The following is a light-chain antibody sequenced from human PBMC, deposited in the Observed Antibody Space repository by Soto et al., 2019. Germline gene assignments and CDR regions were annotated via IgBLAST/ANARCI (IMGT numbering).Light chain of an antibody. V-gene: IGKV3-20*01. Sequence: EILLTQSPGTLSLSPVERATLSCRASQSVSSNLAWYQQKPGQAPRLLIYGASTRATGIPARFSGSGSGTDFTLTISRLEPEDFAVYYCQQYGSSPPITFGQGTRLEIK. CDR2: GAS. CDR1: QSVSSN. J-gene: IGKJ5*01. CDR3: QQYGSSPPIT.